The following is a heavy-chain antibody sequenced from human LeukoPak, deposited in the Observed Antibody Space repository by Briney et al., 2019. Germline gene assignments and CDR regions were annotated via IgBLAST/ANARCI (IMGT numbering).Heavy chain of an antibody. CDR2: ISYDGSNK. D-gene: IGHD3-10*01. J-gene: IGHJ6*03. CDR3: AKGQFGEFGDYYMDV. CDR1: GFTFSGYG. V-gene: IGHV3-30*18. Sequence: GGSLRLSCAASGFTFSGYGMHWVRQAPGKGLEWVAVISYDGSNKYYADSVKGRFTISRDNSKNTLYLQMNSLRAEDTAVYYCAKGQFGEFGDYYMDVWGKGTTVTVSS.